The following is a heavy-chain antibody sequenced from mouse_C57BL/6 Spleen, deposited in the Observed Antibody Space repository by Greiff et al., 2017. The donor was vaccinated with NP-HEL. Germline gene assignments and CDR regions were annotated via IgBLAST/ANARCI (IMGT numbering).Heavy chain of an antibody. D-gene: IGHD3-3*01. CDR3: ARGGRYWYFDV. J-gene: IGHJ1*03. V-gene: IGHV1-80*01. Sequence: QVQPQQSGAELVKPGASVKISCKASGYAFSSYWMNWVKQRPGKGLEWIGQIYPGDGDTNYNGKFKGKATLTADKSSSTAYMQLSSLTSEDSAVYFCARGGRYWYFDVWGTGTTVTVSS. CDR1: GYAFSSYW. CDR2: IYPGDGDT.